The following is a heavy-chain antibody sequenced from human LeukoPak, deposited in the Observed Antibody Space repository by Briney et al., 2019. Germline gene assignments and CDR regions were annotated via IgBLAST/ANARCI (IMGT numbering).Heavy chain of an antibody. J-gene: IGHJ6*03. CDR1: GFTFDDYG. Sequence: GGSLRLSCADSGFTFDDYGMSWVRQAPGKGLEWVSGINWNGGSTGYADSVKGRFTISRDNAKNSLYLQMNSLRAEDTALYYCARDSSYYYYYYMDVWGKGTTVTVSS. V-gene: IGHV3-20*04. CDR3: ARDSSYYYYYYMDV. CDR2: INWNGGST.